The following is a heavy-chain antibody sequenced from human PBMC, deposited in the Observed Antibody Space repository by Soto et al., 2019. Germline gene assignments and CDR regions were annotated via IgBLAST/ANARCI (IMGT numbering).Heavy chain of an antibody. CDR2: ITFSGNTV. V-gene: IGHV3-11*01. CDR1: VFTFSDSY. Sequence: GGSLLLSCASSVFTFSDSYMSWIGQAPGKGPEWISYITFSGNTVYYADSLKGRFTISRDNAKNSLYLQMNRLRAEDTAVYYCARVSWREKYGMDVWGQGTTVTVSS. J-gene: IGHJ6*02. CDR3: ARVSWREKYGMDV.